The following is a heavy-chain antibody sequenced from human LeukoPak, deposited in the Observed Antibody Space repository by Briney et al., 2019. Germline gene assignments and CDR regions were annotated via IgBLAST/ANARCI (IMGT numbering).Heavy chain of an antibody. CDR2: ISGSGGST. D-gene: IGHD2-15*01. V-gene: IGHV3-23*01. Sequence: PGGSLRLSCEASGFTFSNYGMNWVRQAPGKGLEWVSAISGSGGSTYYADSVKGRFTISRDNSKSTLYLQMNSPRAEDTAVYYCAKAFVVVVPSIDYWGQGTLVTVSS. CDR3: AKAFVVVVPSIDY. J-gene: IGHJ4*02. CDR1: GFTFSNYG.